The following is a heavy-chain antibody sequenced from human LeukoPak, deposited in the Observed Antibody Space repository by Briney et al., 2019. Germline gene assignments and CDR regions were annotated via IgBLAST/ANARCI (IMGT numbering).Heavy chain of an antibody. V-gene: IGHV3-7*05. CDR1: GFTLSSYW. J-gene: IGHJ4*02. CDR3: AGGQGWLLDY. D-gene: IGHD2-15*01. Sequence: GGSLRLSCAASGFTLSSYWMTWVRRAPGKGLEWVANIKQDGSEQYNEDSVRGRFTISTDNAKNSLFLQMNRVRVEDTAVYCCAGGQGWLLDYWGQGALVTVS. CDR2: IKQDGSEQ.